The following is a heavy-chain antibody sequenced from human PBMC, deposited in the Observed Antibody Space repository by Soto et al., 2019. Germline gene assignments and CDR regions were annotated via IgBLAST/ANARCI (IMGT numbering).Heavy chain of an antibody. Sequence: EAQLVESGGALVQPGGSLRLSCGVSGFTFSSYWMSWVRQAPGKGLEWVANIKEDGSETDYVDSVKGRFTISRDNAKNSVSLQMNSLRGEDTDVYYCARGRTWFAPWGQGTLVTVSS. V-gene: IGHV3-7*01. CDR1: GFTFSSYW. CDR2: IKEDGSET. J-gene: IGHJ5*02. CDR3: ARGRTWFAP.